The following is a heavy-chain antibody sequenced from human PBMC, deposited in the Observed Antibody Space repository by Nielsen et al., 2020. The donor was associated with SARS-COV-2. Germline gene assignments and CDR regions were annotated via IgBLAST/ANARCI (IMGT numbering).Heavy chain of an antibody. CDR3: ARELAAIWSGENWFDP. CDR1: GYTFTSYG. Sequence: ASVKVSCKASGYTFTSYGISWVRQAPGQGLEWMGWISAYNGNTNYAQKLQGRVTMTTDTSTSTAYMELSSLRSEDTAVYYCARELAAIWSGENWFDPWGQGTLVTVSS. J-gene: IGHJ5*02. D-gene: IGHD3-3*01. CDR2: ISAYNGNT. V-gene: IGHV1-18*01.